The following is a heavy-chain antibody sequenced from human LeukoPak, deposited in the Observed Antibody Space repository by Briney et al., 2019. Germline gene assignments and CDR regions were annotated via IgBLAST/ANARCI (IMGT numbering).Heavy chain of an antibody. V-gene: IGHV1-69*05. Sequence: SVKVSCKASGGTFSSYAISWVRQAPGQGLEWMGRIIPIFGTANYAQKFQGRVTITTDESTSTAYMELSSLRSEDTAVYYCARDKTIFGPPGWFDPWGQGTLVTVSS. D-gene: IGHD3-9*01. CDR2: IIPIFGTA. CDR3: ARDKTIFGPPGWFDP. CDR1: GGTFSSYA. J-gene: IGHJ5*02.